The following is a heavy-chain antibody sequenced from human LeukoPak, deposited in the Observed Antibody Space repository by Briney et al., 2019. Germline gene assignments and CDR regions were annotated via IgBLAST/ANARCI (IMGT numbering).Heavy chain of an antibody. CDR1: GFTFSTYG. Sequence: GGSLRLSFAASGFTFSTYGMHWVRQAPGKGLEWVAVVSYDGSSIYYADSVKGRFTISRANSKNTLYLQMNSLRVEDTAVYYCAKFRDNSGPRGGFDHWGQGTLVTVSS. D-gene: IGHD3-22*01. V-gene: IGHV3-30*18. CDR2: VSYDGSSI. J-gene: IGHJ5*02. CDR3: AKFRDNSGPRGGFDH.